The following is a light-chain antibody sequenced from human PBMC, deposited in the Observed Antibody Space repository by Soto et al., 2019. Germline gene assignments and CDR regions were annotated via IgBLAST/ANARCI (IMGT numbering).Light chain of an antibody. J-gene: IGKJ4*01. CDR1: QSVSSNF. CDR3: QQYGSSPLT. Sequence: DIVLTQSPGTLSLSPGEGDTLSCRASQSVSSNFLACYQQKPGQATRLLIYGASTRDTGIPDMFSGSESGTDFTLTSNRLETEDFAVYYCQQYGSSPLTFGGGTKVKIK. CDR2: GAS. V-gene: IGKV3-20*01.